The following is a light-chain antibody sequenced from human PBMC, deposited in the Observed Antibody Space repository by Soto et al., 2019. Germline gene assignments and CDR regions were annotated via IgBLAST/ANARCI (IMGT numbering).Light chain of an antibody. V-gene: IGKV3-20*01. CDR3: QQYGSSPPYT. Sequence: EIVLTQSPGTLSLSPGEGATLSCRASQSVSSNHLAWYQQKPGQAPRLLIFGASSRASGIPDRFSGSGSGTDFTLTISRLEPEDFVVYYCQQYGSSPPYTFGQGTKLEIK. CDR2: GAS. J-gene: IGKJ2*01. CDR1: QSVSSNH.